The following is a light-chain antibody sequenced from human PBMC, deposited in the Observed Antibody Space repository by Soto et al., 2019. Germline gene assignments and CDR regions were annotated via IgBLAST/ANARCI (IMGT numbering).Light chain of an antibody. CDR2: AAS. CDR3: QNYNSASIT. Sequence: DIQMTQSPSSLSASVGDRVTITCRASQGISQYLAWYQQKPGKVPKLLIYAASTLQSGVPSRFSGSGSGTDFTLTISSLQPEDVATYYCQNYNSASITFGQGTRLDIK. CDR1: QGISQY. J-gene: IGKJ5*01. V-gene: IGKV1-27*01.